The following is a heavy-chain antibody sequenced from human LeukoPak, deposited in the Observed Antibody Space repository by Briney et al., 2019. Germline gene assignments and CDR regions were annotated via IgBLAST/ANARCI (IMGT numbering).Heavy chain of an antibody. J-gene: IGHJ2*01. CDR2: ISWDGANT. CDR1: GFTFDDYT. V-gene: IGHV3-43*01. Sequence: RSGGSLRLSCAASGFTFDDYTMHWVRQAPGKGLEWVSLISWDGANTKYADSLKGRFTISRDNSKGSLYLQMNSLRPEDTALYYCAKDRGTASWRWYINLWRRGTLVTVSS. CDR3: AKDRGTASWRWYINL. D-gene: IGHD2-2*01.